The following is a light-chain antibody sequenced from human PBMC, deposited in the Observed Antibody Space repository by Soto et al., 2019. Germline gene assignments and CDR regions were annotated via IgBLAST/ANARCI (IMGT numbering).Light chain of an antibody. J-gene: IGKJ4*02. CDR2: DAS. CDR3: QQRSNWPLT. Sequence: EIVLTQSQAILSLSPGERATLSCRARQSVSSSLAWYQQKPGQAPRLLIYDASNRATGIPARFSGSGSGTDFTLTITSLEPEDVAVYYCQQRSNWPLTFGGGTKVEIK. V-gene: IGKV3-11*01. CDR1: QSVSSS.